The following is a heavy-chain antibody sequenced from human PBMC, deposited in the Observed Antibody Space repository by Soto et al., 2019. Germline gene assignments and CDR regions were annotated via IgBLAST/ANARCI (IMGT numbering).Heavy chain of an antibody. CDR2: INAGNGNT. V-gene: IGHV1-3*01. D-gene: IGHD6-19*01. CDR3: ARAVAVADVFDY. CDR1: GYTFTGYA. Sequence: ASVKVSCKASGYTFTGYAMHWVRQAPGQRLEWMGWINAGNGNTKYSQKFQGRVTITRDTSASTAYMELSSLRSEDTAVYYCARAVAVADVFDYCGQGTLVTGSS. J-gene: IGHJ4*02.